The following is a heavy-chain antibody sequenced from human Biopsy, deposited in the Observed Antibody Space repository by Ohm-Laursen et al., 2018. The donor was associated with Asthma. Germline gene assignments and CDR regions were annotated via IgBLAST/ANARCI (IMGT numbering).Heavy chain of an antibody. D-gene: IGHD7-27*01. Sequence: SETLSPTCTVSGGSMSSSSYSWGWIRQPPGKGLEWIGSISYTGNTDIPSLRSRVTLSVDTSKNNFSLKLTSVTAADTAVFYCARHWNWGSFFDYWGQGMLVTVSS. CDR3: ARHWNWGSFFDY. J-gene: IGHJ4*02. CDR2: ISYTGNT. V-gene: IGHV4-39*01. CDR1: GGSMSSSSYS.